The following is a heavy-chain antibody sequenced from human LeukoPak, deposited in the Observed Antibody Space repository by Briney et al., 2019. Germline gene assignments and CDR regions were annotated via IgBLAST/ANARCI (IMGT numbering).Heavy chain of an antibody. CDR2: IYPGDSDT. CDR1: GYSFTSYW. J-gene: IGHJ3*02. V-gene: IGHV5-51*01. D-gene: IGHD6-6*01. CDR3: ARRRIAARLYDAFDI. Sequence: GESLKISRKGSGYSFTSYWIGWVRQMPGKGLEWMGIIYPGDSDTRYSPSFQGQVTISADKSISTAYLQWSSLKASDTAMYYCARRRIAARLYDAFDIWGQGTMVTVSS.